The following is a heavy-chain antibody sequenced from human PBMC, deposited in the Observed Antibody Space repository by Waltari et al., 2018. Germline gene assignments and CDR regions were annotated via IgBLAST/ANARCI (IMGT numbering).Heavy chain of an antibody. CDR3: TGGYYESSGFSFSYTYNMDV. V-gene: IGHV1-69*06. D-gene: IGHD3-22*01. Sequence: QVQVVQSGAEVKKPGSSVRVSCKASGVTFSSYVISWVRQAPGQGLEWMGGIIPTFGTTNYPQEFQGRVTITADKSTSTAYMELSSLRSADTAVYYCTGGYYESSGFSFSYTYNMDVWGQGTTVTVSS. CDR2: IIPTFGTT. CDR1: GVTFSSYV. J-gene: IGHJ6*02.